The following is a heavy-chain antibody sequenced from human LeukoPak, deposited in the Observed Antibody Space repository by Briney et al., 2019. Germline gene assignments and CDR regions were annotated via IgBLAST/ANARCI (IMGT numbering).Heavy chain of an antibody. CDR1: GFTFSSYW. D-gene: IGHD3-3*01. CDR3: ARVRSTIFGVVTNFDY. CDR2: IKQDGSEK. V-gene: IGHV3-7*01. Sequence: GGSLRLSCAASGFTFSSYWMSWVRQAPGKGLEGVANIKQDGSEKYYVDSVKGRFTISRDNAKNSLYLQMNSLRAEDTAVYYCARVRSTIFGVVTNFDYWGQGTLVTVSS. J-gene: IGHJ4*02.